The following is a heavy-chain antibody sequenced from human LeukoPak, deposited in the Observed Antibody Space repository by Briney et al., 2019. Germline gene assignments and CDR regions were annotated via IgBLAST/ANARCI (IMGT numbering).Heavy chain of an antibody. CDR2: ISYDGSNK. V-gene: IGHV3-30-3*01. Sequence: GGSLRLSCAASGFTFSSYAMHWVRQAPGKGLEWVAVISYDGSNKYYADSVKGRFTISRDNSKNTLYLQMNSLRAEDTAVYYCARDFEDVGYFDYWGQGTLVTVPS. J-gene: IGHJ4*02. D-gene: IGHD3-9*01. CDR3: ARDFEDVGYFDY. CDR1: GFTFSSYA.